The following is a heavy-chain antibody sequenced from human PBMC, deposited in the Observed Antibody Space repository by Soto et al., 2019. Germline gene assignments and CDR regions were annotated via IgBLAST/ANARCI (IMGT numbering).Heavy chain of an antibody. CDR1: GASISSGGYY. J-gene: IGHJ4*01. CDR3: ARSAVVGTTLYYFDF. Sequence: SETLSLTCTVSGASISSGGYYWSWIRRLPGKGLEWIGYISYSGSTNYNPSLKSRVAISVDTSDNQFSLKLTSVTAADTAVYYCARSAVVGTTLYYFDFWGQGTLVTVSS. CDR2: ISYSGST. D-gene: IGHD1-26*01. V-gene: IGHV4-31*03.